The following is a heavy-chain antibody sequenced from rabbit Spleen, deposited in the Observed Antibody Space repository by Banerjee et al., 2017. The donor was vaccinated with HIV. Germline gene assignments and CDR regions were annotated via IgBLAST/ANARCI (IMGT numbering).Heavy chain of an antibody. CDR1: GFPFSNKAV. CDR2: IYGGSSGST. Sequence: QEQLEESGGGLVKPEGSLTLTCKASGFPFSNKAVMCWVRQAPGKGLEWIACIYGGSSGSTYYASWAKGRFTISKTSSTTVTLQMTSLTAADTATYFCARDTSNGDGCDLWGPGTLVTVS. J-gene: IGHJ4*01. D-gene: IGHD6-1*01. V-gene: IGHV1S45*01. CDR3: ARDTSNGDGCDL.